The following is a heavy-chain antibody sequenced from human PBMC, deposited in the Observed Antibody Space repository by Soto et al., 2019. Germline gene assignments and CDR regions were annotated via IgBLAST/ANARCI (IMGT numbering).Heavy chain of an antibody. CDR1: GGTFSSYT. J-gene: IGHJ5*02. V-gene: IGHV1-69*02. D-gene: IGHD2-2*01. CDR3: ARNYCSGTSCLNWFDP. Sequence: QVQLVQSGAEVKKPGSSVKVSCKASGGTFSSYTISWVRQAPGQGLEWMGRIIPILGIANYAQKFQGRVMITADKATSTAYMELSSLRSEDTAVYYCARNYCSGTSCLNWFDPWGQGTLVTVSS. CDR2: IIPILGIA.